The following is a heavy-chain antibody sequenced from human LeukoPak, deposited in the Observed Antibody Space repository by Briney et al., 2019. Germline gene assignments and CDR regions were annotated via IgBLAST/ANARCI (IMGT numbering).Heavy chain of an antibody. CDR2: ISGSGANT. D-gene: IGHD1-26*01. CDR3: AKWRGSYFQDFDY. CDR1: AFTFNSYA. J-gene: IGHJ4*02. V-gene: IGHV3-23*01. Sequence: GGSLRLSCAASAFTFNSYAMSWVRQAPGKGLEWVSAISGSGANTYYADSVKGRFTISRDNSKNTLYLQMNNLRAEDTAVYYCAKWRGSYFQDFDYWGQGTLVTVSS.